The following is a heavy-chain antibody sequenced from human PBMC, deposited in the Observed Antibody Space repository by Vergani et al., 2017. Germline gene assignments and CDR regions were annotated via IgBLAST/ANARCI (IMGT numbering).Heavy chain of an antibody. CDR2: IIPILGIA. CDR3: ARAASKVVVPAAMYNWFDP. J-gene: IGHJ5*02. V-gene: IGHV1-69*02. Sequence: QVQLVQSGAEVKKPGSSVKVSCKASGGTFSSCTISWVRQAPGQGLEWMGRIIPILGIANYAQKFQGRVTITADKSTSTAYMELSSLRSEDTAGYYCARAASKVVVPAAMYNWFDPWGQGTLVTVSS. CDR1: GGTFSSCT. D-gene: IGHD2-2*01.